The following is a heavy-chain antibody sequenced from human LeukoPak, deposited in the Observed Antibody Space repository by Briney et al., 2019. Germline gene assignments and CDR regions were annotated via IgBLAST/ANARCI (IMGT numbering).Heavy chain of an antibody. D-gene: IGHD3/OR15-3a*01. V-gene: IGHV4-34*01. CDR2: INHSGST. J-gene: IGHJ4*02. CDR3: ARRVPFIGRDFDY. CDR1: GGSFSGYY. Sequence: SETLSLTCAVYGGSFSGYYWSWIRQPPGKGLEWTGEINHSGSTNYNPSLKSRVTISVDTSKNQFSLKLSSVTAADTAVYYCARRVPFIGRDFDYWGQGTLITVSS.